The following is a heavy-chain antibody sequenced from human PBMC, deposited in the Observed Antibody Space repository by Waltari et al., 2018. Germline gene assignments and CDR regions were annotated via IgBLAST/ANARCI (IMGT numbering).Heavy chain of an antibody. Sequence: QLQLQESGPGLVQPSETLSLTCTVSGDSISRSSYYWGWIRQSPGKGLEWIGTIYYSGNTYYNPTLKSRVTISGDTSKNQFSLKLSSVTAADTAVYYCARHWKRNGYRFDPWGQGTLVTVSS. J-gene: IGHJ5*02. CDR1: GDSISRSSYY. D-gene: IGHD5-12*01. CDR3: ARHWKRNGYRFDP. CDR2: IYYSGNT. V-gene: IGHV4-39*01.